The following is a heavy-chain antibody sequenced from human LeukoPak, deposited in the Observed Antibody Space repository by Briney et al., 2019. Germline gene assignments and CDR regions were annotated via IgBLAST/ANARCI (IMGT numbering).Heavy chain of an antibody. J-gene: IGHJ6*02. D-gene: IGHD5-12*01. CDR2: ISYDGSNK. CDR1: GFTFSSYA. CDR3: AKSVDIVVTWDPYYYYGMDV. Sequence: QPGGSLRLSCAASGFTFSSYAMHWVRQAPGKGLEWVAVISYDGSNKYYADSVKGRFTISRDNSKNTLYLQMSSLRAEDTAVYYCAKSVDIVVTWDPYYYYGMDVWGQGTTVTVSS. V-gene: IGHV3-30-3*02.